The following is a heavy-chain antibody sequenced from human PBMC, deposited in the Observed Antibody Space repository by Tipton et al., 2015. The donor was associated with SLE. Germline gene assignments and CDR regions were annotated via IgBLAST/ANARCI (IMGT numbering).Heavy chain of an antibody. CDR3: ATIGEWEPPTYWYFHL. D-gene: IGHD1-26*01. V-gene: IGHV3-7*01. CDR2: IKPDGSEK. J-gene: IGHJ2*01. Sequence: GSLRLSCAASGFMFSSYWMSWVRQAPGKGLEWVANIKPDGSEKYYVHSVKGRFTISRNNARNSLYLQMNSLRAEDTAVYYCATIGEWEPPTYWYFHLWGRGTLVTVSS. CDR1: GFMFSSYW.